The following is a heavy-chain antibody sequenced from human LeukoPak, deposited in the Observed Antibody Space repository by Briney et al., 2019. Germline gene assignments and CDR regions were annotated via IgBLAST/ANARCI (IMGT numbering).Heavy chain of an antibody. J-gene: IGHJ6*02. V-gene: IGHV4-59*01. CDR2: IHYSGST. CDR3: ARFEVGAGNYYYGMDV. CDR1: GGSISSYY. Sequence: SETLSLTCTVSGGSISSYYWSWIRQPPGKGLEWIGYIHYSGSTNYNPSLKSRVTISVDTSKNQFSLKLSSVTAADTAVYYCARFEVGAGNYYYGMDVWGQGTTVTVSS. D-gene: IGHD1-26*01.